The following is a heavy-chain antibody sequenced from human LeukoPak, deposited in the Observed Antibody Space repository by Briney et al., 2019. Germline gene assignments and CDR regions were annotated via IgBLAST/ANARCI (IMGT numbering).Heavy chain of an antibody. CDR2: IYYSGST. V-gene: IGHV4-59*08. CDR3: ATDYDYGGPLGY. J-gene: IGHJ4*02. D-gene: IGHD3-16*01. CDR1: GGSISSYY. Sequence: SETLSLTCTVSGGSISSYYWSWIRQPPGKGLEWIGYIYYSGSTNYNPSLKSRVTISVDTSKNQSSLKLSSVTAADTAVYYCATDYDYGGPLGYWGQGTLVTVSS.